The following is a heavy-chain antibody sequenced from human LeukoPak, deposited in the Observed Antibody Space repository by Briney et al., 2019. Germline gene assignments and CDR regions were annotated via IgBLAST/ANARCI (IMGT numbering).Heavy chain of an antibody. D-gene: IGHD1-26*01. Sequence: PGGSLTLSCAASGFTFSSYGMSWVRQAPGTGQERVSAISGSGGSRYYADSVKGRFTISRDNSKHTLYLQMNSLRAEDTAVYYCAKWTCFWWEGDNWFDAWGQGTLVSVSS. J-gene: IGHJ5*02. CDR3: AKWTCFWWEGDNWFDA. CDR2: ISGSGGSR. CDR1: GFTFSSYG. V-gene: IGHV3-23*01.